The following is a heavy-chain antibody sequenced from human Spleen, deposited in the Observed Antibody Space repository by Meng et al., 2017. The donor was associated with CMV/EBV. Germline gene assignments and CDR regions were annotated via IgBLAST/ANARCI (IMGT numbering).Heavy chain of an antibody. J-gene: IGHJ6*02. V-gene: IGHV1-2*02. CDR2: INPNSGDT. D-gene: IGHD2-21*01. CDR1: GYTFTGYY. CDR3: ARVLLYSFDNYGMDV. Sequence: ASVKVSCKAAGYTFTGYYVEWVRQAPGQGLEWMGWINPNSGDTNYAQKFQGRVTMTRDTSINTAYMDLSTLRSDDTAVYYCARVLLYSFDNYGMDVWGQGTAVTVSS.